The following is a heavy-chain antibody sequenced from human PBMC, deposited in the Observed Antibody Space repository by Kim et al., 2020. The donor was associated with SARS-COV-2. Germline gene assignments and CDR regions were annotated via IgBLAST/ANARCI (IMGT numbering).Heavy chain of an antibody. D-gene: IGHD2-21*02. V-gene: IGHV4-34*01. CDR3: ARGSPGDWVSAFDI. Sequence: SPHKSRLTISVDTSNNQFSLKLSDVTAADTAVYDCARGSPGDWVSAFDIWGQGTMVTVSS. J-gene: IGHJ3*02.